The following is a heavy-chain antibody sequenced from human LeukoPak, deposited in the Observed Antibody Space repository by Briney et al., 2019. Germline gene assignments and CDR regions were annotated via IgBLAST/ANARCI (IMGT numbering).Heavy chain of an antibody. D-gene: IGHD3-22*01. V-gene: IGHV1-18*01. CDR2: ISAYNGNT. J-gene: IGHJ4*02. Sequence: ASVKVSCKASGYTFTSYGISWVRQAPGQGLEWMGWISAYNGNTNYAQKLHGRVTMTTDTSTSTAYMELRSLRSDDTAVYYCARENYYDRSGYYYPFDYWGQGTLVTVSS. CDR3: ARENYYDRSGYYYPFDY. CDR1: GYTFTSYG.